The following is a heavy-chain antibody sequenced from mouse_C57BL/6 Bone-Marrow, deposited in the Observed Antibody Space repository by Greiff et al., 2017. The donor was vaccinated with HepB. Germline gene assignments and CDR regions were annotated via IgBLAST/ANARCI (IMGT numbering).Heavy chain of an antibody. CDR3: TRTPYGNGAY. V-gene: IGHV1-15*01. CDR1: GYTFTDYE. Sequence: QVQLQQSGAELVRPGASVTLSCKASGYTFTDYEMHWVKQTPVHGLEWIGAIDPETGGTAYNQKFKGKAILTADKSSSTAYMELRSLTSEDSAVYYCTRTPYGNGAYWGQGTLVTVSA. J-gene: IGHJ3*01. D-gene: IGHD2-1*01. CDR2: IDPETGGT.